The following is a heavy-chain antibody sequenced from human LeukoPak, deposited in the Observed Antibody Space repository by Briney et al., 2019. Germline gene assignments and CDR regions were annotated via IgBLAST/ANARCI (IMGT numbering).Heavy chain of an antibody. D-gene: IGHD2-2*01. V-gene: IGHV4-59*01. Sequence: SETLSLTCTVSGGSIDSYYWSWIRQPPGKELGGIGYIYYTGSTEYHPSLKSRVTISLDTSKNQFSLKLTSVTAADTAVYYCARVYQSAEYYFDYWGQGNLVSVSS. CDR3: ARVYQSAEYYFDY. J-gene: IGHJ4*02. CDR2: IYYTGST. CDR1: GGSIDSYY.